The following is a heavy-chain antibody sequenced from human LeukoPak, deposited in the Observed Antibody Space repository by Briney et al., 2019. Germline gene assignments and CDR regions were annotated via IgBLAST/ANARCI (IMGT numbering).Heavy chain of an antibody. CDR2: SYYSGST. CDR1: GGSISSYY. J-gene: IGHJ2*01. CDR3: AREYYDILTGYPYWYFDL. D-gene: IGHD3-9*01. Sequence: SETLSLTCTVSGGSISSYYWSWIRQPPGKGLEWMGYSYYSGSTTYNPSLKSRVTISVDTSKNQFSLKLSSVTAADTAVYYCAREYYDILTGYPYWYFDLWGRGTLVTVSS. V-gene: IGHV4-59*01.